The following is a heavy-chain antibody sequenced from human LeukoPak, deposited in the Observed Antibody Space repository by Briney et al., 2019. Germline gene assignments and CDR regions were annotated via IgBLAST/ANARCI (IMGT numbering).Heavy chain of an antibody. V-gene: IGHV1-18*01. CDR2: ISAYNGNT. J-gene: IGHJ4*02. Sequence: ASVKVSCKASGYTFTSYGISWVRQAPGQGLEWMGWISAYNGNTNYAQKPQGRVTMTTDTSTSTAYVELRSLRSDDTAVYYCARAYYDSSGYHHYFDYWGQGTLVTVSS. CDR1: GYTFTSYG. D-gene: IGHD3-22*01. CDR3: ARAYYDSSGYHHYFDY.